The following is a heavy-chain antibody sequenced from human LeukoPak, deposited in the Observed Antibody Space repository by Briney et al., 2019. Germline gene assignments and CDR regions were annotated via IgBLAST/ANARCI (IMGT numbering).Heavy chain of an antibody. CDR3: AKVGVVVPAAIGYFDY. CDR1: GFTFSNAW. D-gene: IGHD2-2*02. J-gene: IGHJ4*02. V-gene: IGHV3-23*01. CDR2: ISGSGGST. Sequence: GGSLRLSCAASGFTFSNAWMSWVRQAPGKGLEWVSAISGSGGSTYYADSVKGRFTISRDNSKNTLYLQMNSLRAEDTAVYYCAKVGVVVPAAIGYFDYWGQGTLVTVSS.